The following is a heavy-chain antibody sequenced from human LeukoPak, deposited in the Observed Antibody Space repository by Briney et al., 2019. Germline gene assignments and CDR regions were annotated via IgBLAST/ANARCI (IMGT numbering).Heavy chain of an antibody. D-gene: IGHD6-13*01. CDR2: ISVYNGNT. V-gene: IGHV1-18*01. Sequence: GASVKVSCKASGYIFTSYGISWVRQAPGQGLEWMGWISVYNGNTNYPQRLQGRVTMTTDTSTTTAYMELRSLRSDDTAVYYCAKDTKQQLVLFDYWGQGTLVTVSS. CDR1: GYIFTSYG. J-gene: IGHJ4*02. CDR3: AKDTKQQLVLFDY.